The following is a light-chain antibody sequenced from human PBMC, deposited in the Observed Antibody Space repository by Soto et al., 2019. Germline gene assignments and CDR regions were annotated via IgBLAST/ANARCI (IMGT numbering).Light chain of an antibody. CDR2: GTS. CDR3: QQYDSSWT. V-gene: IGKV3-20*01. Sequence: EIVLTQSPGTLSLSPGERATLSCRASQSISSTFLAWYQHTPGQAPRVLIYGTSRRASGIPDRFSGGGSGTEFTLTISRLEPEDFAVYYCQQYDSSWTFGQGTKVEVK. CDR1: QSISSTF. J-gene: IGKJ1*01.